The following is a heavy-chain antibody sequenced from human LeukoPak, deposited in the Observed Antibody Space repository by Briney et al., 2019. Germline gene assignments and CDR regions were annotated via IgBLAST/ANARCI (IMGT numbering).Heavy chain of an antibody. CDR3: ARNRYSGYEGGADFDY. Sequence: ASVKVSCKASGYTFTSYGISWVRQAPGQGLEWMGGIIPIFGTANYAQKFQGRVTITADESTSTVYMELSSLRSEDTAVYYCARNRYSGYEGGADFDYWGQGTLVTVSS. CDR1: GYTFTSYG. D-gene: IGHD5-12*01. V-gene: IGHV1-69*13. J-gene: IGHJ4*02. CDR2: IIPIFGTA.